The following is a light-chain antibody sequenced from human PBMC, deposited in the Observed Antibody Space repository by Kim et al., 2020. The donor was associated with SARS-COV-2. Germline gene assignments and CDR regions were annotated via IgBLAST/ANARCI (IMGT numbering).Light chain of an antibody. CDR1: KLGDRY. CDR3: REGDGSTAEV. J-gene: IGLJ1*01. Sequence: VAPGQTAGITCCGDKLGDRYTCWYQQKPARSPVLVVYQNDRQPSGSPERFSCCNTASTTALTISGSEDVDEDDYYCREGDGSTAEVFGAGTKVTVL. V-gene: IGLV3-1*01. CDR2: QND.